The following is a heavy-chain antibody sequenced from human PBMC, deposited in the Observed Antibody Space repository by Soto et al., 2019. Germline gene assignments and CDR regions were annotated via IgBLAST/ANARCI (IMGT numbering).Heavy chain of an antibody. D-gene: IGHD6-19*01. CDR1: GGSISSSNW. J-gene: IGHJ5*02. Sequence: KPSETLSLTCAVSGGSISSSNWWSWVRQPPGKGLEWIGEIYHSGSTNYNPSLKSRVTISVDKSKNQFSLKLSSVTAADTAVYYCARIYSSGRNWFDPSGQGTLVTVSS. CDR3: ARIYSSGRNWFDP. CDR2: IYHSGST. V-gene: IGHV4-4*02.